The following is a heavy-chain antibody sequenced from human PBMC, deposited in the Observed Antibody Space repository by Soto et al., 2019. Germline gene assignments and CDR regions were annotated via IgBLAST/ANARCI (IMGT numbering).Heavy chain of an antibody. CDR3: ARDVSGYYHKILGWGLTW. Sequence: QVQLVESGGGVVQPGRSLRLSCAASGFTFSSYGMHWVRQAPGKGLEWVAVIWYDGSNKYYADSVKGRFTISRDNSKNTLYLQMNSLRAEDTAVYYCARDVSGYYHKILGWGLTWWGQGTLVTVSS. CDR2: IWYDGSNK. D-gene: IGHD3-22*01. J-gene: IGHJ4*02. V-gene: IGHV3-33*01. CDR1: GFTFSSYG.